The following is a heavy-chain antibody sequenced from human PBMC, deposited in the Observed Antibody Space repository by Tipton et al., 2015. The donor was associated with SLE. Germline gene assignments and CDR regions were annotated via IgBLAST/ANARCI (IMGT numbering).Heavy chain of an antibody. Sequence: TLSLTCAVYGGSFSGYYWSWIRQPPGKGLEWIGEINHSGSTNYNPSLKSRVTISVDTSKNQFSLKLRSVTPADTAVYYCASGILTGNAAFDVWGQGTMVTVSP. CDR2: INHSGST. J-gene: IGHJ3*01. D-gene: IGHD3-9*01. CDR3: ASGILTGNAAFDV. CDR1: GGSFSGYY. V-gene: IGHV4-34*01.